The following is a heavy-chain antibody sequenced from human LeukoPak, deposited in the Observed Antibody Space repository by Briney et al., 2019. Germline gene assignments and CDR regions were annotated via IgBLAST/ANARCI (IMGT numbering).Heavy chain of an antibody. J-gene: IGHJ3*02. CDR2: ISWNSGSI. V-gene: IGHV3-9*03. D-gene: IGHD5-18*01. CDR1: VFTFDDYA. Sequence: GRSLRLSCAASVFTFDDYAMHWVRQAPGKGLEWVSGISWNSGSIGYADSVKGRFTISRDNAKNSLYLQMNSLRAEDMALYYCAKDISPYTAMVGGAFDIGGQGTMVTVSS. CDR3: AKDISPYTAMVGGAFDI.